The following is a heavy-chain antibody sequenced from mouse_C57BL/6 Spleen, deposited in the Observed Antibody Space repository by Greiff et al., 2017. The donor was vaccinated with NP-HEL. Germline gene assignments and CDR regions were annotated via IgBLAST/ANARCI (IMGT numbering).Heavy chain of an antibody. V-gene: IGHV1-9*01. CDR3: ARSPYYYGSSYPNWYFDV. J-gene: IGHJ1*03. CDR2: ILPGSGST. Sequence: QVQLQQSGAELMKPGASVKLSCKATGYTFTGYWIEWVKQRPGHGLEWIGEILPGSGSTNYNEKFKGKATFTADTSSNTAYMQLSSLTTEDSAIYYCARSPYYYGSSYPNWYFDVWGTGTTVTVSS. D-gene: IGHD1-1*01. CDR1: GYTFTGYW.